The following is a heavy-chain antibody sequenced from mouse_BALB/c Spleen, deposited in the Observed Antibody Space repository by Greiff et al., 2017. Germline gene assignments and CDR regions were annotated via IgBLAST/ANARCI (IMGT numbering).Heavy chain of an antibody. Sequence: EVKLVESGGGLVKPGGSLKLSCAASGFTFSSYAMSWVRQSPEKRLEWVAEISSGGSYTYYPDTVTGRFTISRDNAKNTLYLEMSSLRSEDTAMYYCARVGYGNYVLNFDYWGQGTTLTVSS. CDR1: GFTFSSYA. V-gene: IGHV5-9-4*01. D-gene: IGHD2-1*01. CDR3: ARVGYGNYVLNFDY. J-gene: IGHJ2*01. CDR2: ISSGGSYT.